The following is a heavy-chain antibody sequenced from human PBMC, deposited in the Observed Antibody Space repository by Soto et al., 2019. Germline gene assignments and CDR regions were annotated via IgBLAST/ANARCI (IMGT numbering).Heavy chain of an antibody. CDR2: INHSGST. V-gene: IGHV4-34*01. D-gene: IGHD2-2*01. J-gene: IGHJ6*02. CDR1: GGSFSGYY. Sequence: PSETLSLTCAVYGGSFSGYYWSWIRQPPGKGLEWIGEINHSGSTNYNPSLKSRVTISVDTSKNQFSLKLSSVTAADTAVYYCARLGKVPASWYYYGMDVWGQGTPVTVYS. CDR3: ARLGKVPASWYYYGMDV.